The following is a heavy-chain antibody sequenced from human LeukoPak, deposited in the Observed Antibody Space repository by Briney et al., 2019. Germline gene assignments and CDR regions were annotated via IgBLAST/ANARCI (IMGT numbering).Heavy chain of an antibody. J-gene: IGHJ4*02. V-gene: IGHV4-61*02. CDR2: IYTSGST. CDR3: ARGLWFGELSAEY. Sequence: SETLSLTCTVSGGSISSGSNYWSWIRQPAGKGLEWIGRIYTSGSTNYNPSLKSRVTISVDTSKNQFSLKLSSVTAADTAVYYCARGLWFGELSAEYWGQGTLVTVSS. D-gene: IGHD3-10*01. CDR1: GGSISSGSNY.